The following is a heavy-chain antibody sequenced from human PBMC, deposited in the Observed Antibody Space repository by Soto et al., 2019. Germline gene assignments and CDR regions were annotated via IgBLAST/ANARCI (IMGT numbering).Heavy chain of an antibody. CDR2: TSWSSGSI. Sequence: GGSLRLSCAASGFTFDDYAMRWVRQAPGKGLEWVSGTSWSSGSIYYADSVKGRFTISRDNAKNSLYLQMNSLRAEDTAVYYCARDAITGTTIWFDPWGQGTLVTVSS. D-gene: IGHD1-20*01. CDR1: GFTFDDYA. CDR3: ARDAITGTTIWFDP. J-gene: IGHJ5*02. V-gene: IGHV3-9*01.